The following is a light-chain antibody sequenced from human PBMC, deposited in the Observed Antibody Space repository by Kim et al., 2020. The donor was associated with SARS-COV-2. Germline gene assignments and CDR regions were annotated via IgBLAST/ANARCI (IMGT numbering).Light chain of an antibody. CDR3: QSYDSSVDVV. CDR2: EDN. J-gene: IGLJ2*01. Sequence: KTVPISCTRSSGSIASYYVQWYQQRPGSIPTTVIFEDNQRPSGVPDRFSGSIDSSSNSASLTISGLKTEDEADYYCQSYDSSVDVVFGGGTQLTVL. V-gene: IGLV6-57*01. CDR1: SGSIASYY.